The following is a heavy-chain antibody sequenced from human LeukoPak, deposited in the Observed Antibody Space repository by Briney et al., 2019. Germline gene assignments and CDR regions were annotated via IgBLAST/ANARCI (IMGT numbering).Heavy chain of an antibody. Sequence: GGSLRLSCAASGFTFSSHWMHWVRQAPGKGLVWVSRINNEGTSTTYADSVKGRFTISRDNAKNTLYLQMNSLRVEDTAVYYCARGGTATFDPWGQGTLVTVSS. CDR2: INNEGTST. CDR1: GFTFSSHW. D-gene: IGHD4-17*01. V-gene: IGHV3-74*03. CDR3: ARGGTATFDP. J-gene: IGHJ5*02.